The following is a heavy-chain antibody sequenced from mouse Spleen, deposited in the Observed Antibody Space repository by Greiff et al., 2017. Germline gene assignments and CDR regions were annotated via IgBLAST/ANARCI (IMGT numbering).Heavy chain of an antibody. Sequence: VQLQQSGAELVRPGSSVKLSCKASGYTFTSYWMDWVKQRPGQGLEWIGNIYPSDSETHYNQKFKDKATLTVDKSSSTAYMQLSSLTSEDSAVYYCARFLGLYYFDYWGQGTTLTVSS. CDR1: GYTFTSYW. J-gene: IGHJ2*01. V-gene: IGHV1-61*01. CDR3: ARFLGLYYFDY. D-gene: IGHD4-1*01. CDR2: IYPSDSET.